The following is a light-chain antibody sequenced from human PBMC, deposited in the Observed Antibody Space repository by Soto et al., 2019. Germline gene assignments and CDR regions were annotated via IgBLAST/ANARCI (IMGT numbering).Light chain of an antibody. CDR1: SGDVGGYSY. CDR3: TSYTSSSTVV. CDR2: EVS. J-gene: IGLJ2*01. Sequence: QSALTQPASVSGSPGQSITISCTGTSGDVGGYSYVSWYQQHPGKAPKLMIYEVSNRPSGVSNRFSGSKSGNTASLTISGLQAEDEADYYCTSYTSSSTVVFGGGTKVTVL. V-gene: IGLV2-14*01.